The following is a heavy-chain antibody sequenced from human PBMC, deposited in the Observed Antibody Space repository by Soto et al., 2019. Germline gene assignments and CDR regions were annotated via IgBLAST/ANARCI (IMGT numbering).Heavy chain of an antibody. V-gene: IGHV4-34*01. J-gene: IGHJ6*02. Sequence: SETLSLTCAVYVGSFSGYYWSFIRQPPGKGLEWIGEINHSGSTNYNPSLKIRVTISVDTSQNQFSLKLSSVTAADTAVYYCARGNYYDSSCYGIEVWGQGTTVTVSS. CDR1: VGSFSGYY. CDR2: INHSGST. CDR3: ARGNYYDSSCYGIEV. D-gene: IGHD3-22*01.